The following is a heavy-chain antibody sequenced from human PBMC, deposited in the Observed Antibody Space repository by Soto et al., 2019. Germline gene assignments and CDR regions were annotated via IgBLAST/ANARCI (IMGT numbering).Heavy chain of an antibody. J-gene: IGHJ6*02. D-gene: IGHD3-9*01. CDR1: GGSISSGNYF. V-gene: IGHV4-30-4*01. CDR3: ARGLVIRPYYYHGMDV. Sequence: QVQLQESGPGLVKPSQTLSLTCTVSGGSISSGNYFWSWIRQSPGKGLEWIGYISSIGSTYYNPSLKSRVSVSRDTSKIQFSLKLSSVTTTDTAVYYCARGLVIRPYYYHGMDVLGQGTTVTVSS. CDR2: ISSIGST.